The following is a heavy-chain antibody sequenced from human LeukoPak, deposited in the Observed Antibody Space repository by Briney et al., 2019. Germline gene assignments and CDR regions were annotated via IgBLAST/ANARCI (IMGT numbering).Heavy chain of an antibody. CDR3: GRQVVRSSSGWKFGY. J-gene: IGHJ4*02. CDR2: IYPDDSDT. V-gene: IGHV5-51*01. Sequence: GESLKISCTGSGYSFSHYWSGGARKMHGKGLGWRGIIYPDDSDTTYSPSLRGHVTISADKSISTTYCQLDSLKASARRMYYCGRQVVRSSSGWKFGYWGQGTLVTVSS. CDR1: GYSFSHYW. D-gene: IGHD6-19*01.